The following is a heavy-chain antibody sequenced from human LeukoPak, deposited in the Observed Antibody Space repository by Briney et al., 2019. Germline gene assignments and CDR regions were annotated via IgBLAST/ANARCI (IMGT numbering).Heavy chain of an antibody. CDR1: GYTFTSYA. V-gene: IGHV1-3*01. CDR2: INAGNGNT. Sequence: ASVKVSCKASGYTFTSYAMHWVRQAPGQRLEWMGWINAGNGNTKHSQKFQGRVTITRDTSASTAYMELSSLRSEDTAVYYCAREKRISPNWFDPWGQGTLVTVSS. J-gene: IGHJ5*02. D-gene: IGHD2/OR15-2a*01. CDR3: AREKRISPNWFDP.